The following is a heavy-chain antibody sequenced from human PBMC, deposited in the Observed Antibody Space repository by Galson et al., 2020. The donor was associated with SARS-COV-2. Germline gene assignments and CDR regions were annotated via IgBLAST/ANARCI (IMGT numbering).Heavy chain of an antibody. CDR3: ARVPHTAISGVVNFHDIDY. V-gene: IGHV4-38-2*02. CDR2: VHYSGIA. CDR1: GYYVTTGYY. J-gene: IGHJ4*02. Sequence: SETLSLTCTVSGYYVTTGYYWGWIRQSPGKGLEWIGGVHYSGIAFYNPSLEGRVTVSIDTSQNHCSLSLTSVTAADTAVYFCARVPHTAISGVVNFHDIDYWGQGTLVTVSS. D-gene: IGHD3-3*01.